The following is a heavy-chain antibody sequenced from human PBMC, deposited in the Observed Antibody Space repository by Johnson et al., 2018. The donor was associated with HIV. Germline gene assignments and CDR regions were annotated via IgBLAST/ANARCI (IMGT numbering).Heavy chain of an antibody. D-gene: IGHD6-19*01. J-gene: IGHJ3*02. Sequence: VQLVESGGGLVQPGGSLRLSCAASGLTFSSYAMSWVRQAPGKGLEWVSAISGSGGSTYYADSVKGRFTISRDNSKNTLYLQMNSLRAEDTAVYYCASRSEQWLGAFDIWDQGTMVTVSS. CDR1: GLTFSSYA. CDR3: ASRSEQWLGAFDI. V-gene: IGHV3-23*04. CDR2: ISGSGGST.